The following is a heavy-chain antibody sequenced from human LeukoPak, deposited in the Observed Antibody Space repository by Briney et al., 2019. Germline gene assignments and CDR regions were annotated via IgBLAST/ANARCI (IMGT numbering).Heavy chain of an antibody. CDR2: INTNTGNP. Sequence: GASVKVSCKASGYTFTNYAMNWVRQAPGQGLEWMGWINTNTGNPTYAQGFTGRFVFSLDAFVSTAYLQIRRLKTEDTAVYYCARVPFVVMGDTGNWFDPWGQGTLVIVSS. CDR1: GYTFTNYA. CDR3: ARVPFVVMGDTGNWFDP. V-gene: IGHV7-4-1*01. J-gene: IGHJ5*02. D-gene: IGHD2-8*01.